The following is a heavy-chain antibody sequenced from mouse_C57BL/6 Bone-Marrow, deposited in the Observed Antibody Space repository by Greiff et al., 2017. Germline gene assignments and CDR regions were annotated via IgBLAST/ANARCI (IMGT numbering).Heavy chain of an antibody. D-gene: IGHD1-1*01. CDR3: ANPMTTVEYFDD. Sequence: EVQLQQSGPELVKPGASVKMSCKASGYTFTDYNMHWVKQSHGKSLEWIGYINPNNGGTSYNQKFKGKATLTVNKSSSTAYLELRSLTSEDSASSYWANPMTTVEYFDDWGQGTTLTVSS. V-gene: IGHV1-22*01. CDR1: GYTFTDYN. J-gene: IGHJ2*01. CDR2: INPNNGGT.